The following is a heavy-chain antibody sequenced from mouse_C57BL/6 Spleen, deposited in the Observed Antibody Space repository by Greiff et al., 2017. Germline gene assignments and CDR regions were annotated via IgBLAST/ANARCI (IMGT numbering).Heavy chain of an antibody. D-gene: IGHD1-1*01. J-gene: IGHJ2*01. CDR3: AGDATGVATGGFGY. Sequence: QVQLQQPGAELVKPGASVKLSCTASGYTFTSYWMHWVKQRPGRGLEWIGRIDPNSGGTKYNEKFKSKATLTVDKPSSTAYMQLSILTSEDTAVYSGAGDATGVATGGFGYWGQGTTLTVSS. CDR1: GYTFTSYW. V-gene: IGHV1-72*01. CDR2: IDPNSGGT.